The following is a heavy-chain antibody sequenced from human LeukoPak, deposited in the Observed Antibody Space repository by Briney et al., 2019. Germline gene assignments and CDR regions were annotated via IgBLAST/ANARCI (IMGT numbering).Heavy chain of an antibody. CDR2: IIPILGIA. Sequence: SVKVSCKASGYTFSSYGISWVRQAPGQGLEWMGRIIPILGIANYAQKFQGRVTITADKSTSTAYMELSSLRSEDTAVYYCARDTIAAAGYYYYYGMDVWGQGTTVTVSS. CDR1: GYTFSSYG. CDR3: ARDTIAAAGYYYYYGMDV. J-gene: IGHJ6*02. V-gene: IGHV1-69*04. D-gene: IGHD6-13*01.